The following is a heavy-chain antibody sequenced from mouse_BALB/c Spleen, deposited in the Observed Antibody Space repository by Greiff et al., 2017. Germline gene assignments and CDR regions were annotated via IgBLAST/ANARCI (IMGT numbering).Heavy chain of an antibody. CDR2: IDPANGNT. V-gene: IGHV14-3*02. J-gene: IGHJ4*01. CDR3: ARDGYYVRYAMDY. CDR1: GFNIKDTY. Sequence: LKQSGAELVKPGASVKLSCTASGFNIKDTYMHWVNQRPEQGLEWIGRIDPANGNTKYDPKFQGKATITADTSSNTAYLQLSSLTSEDTAVYYCARDGYYVRYAMDYWGQGTSVTVSS. D-gene: IGHD2-3*01.